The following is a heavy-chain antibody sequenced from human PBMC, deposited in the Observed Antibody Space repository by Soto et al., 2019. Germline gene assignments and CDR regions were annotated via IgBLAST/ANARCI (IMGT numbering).Heavy chain of an antibody. Sequence: QVQLVESGGGVVQPGWSLRLSCAASGFTFSSYAMHWIRQAPGKGLEWVAIISFDGSNEYYADSVKGRFTISRDNSKNTLYLQVRSLRAEDTAVYYCVRVGVGIGNHFDSWGRGTLVTVSS. CDR2: ISFDGSNE. CDR1: GFTFSSYA. CDR3: VRVGVGIGNHFDS. J-gene: IGHJ4*02. V-gene: IGHV3-30-3*01. D-gene: IGHD1-26*01.